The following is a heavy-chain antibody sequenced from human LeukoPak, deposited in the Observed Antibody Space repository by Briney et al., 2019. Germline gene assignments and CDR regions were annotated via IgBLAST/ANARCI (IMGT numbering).Heavy chain of an antibody. CDR1: GFTFSSYG. J-gene: IGHJ4*02. D-gene: IGHD1-26*01. CDR3: AKEGFGNYYSAYFDY. Sequence: QPGRSLRLSCAASGFTFSSYGMHWVRQAPGKGLEWVALISYDGSNKYYADSVKGRFTISRDNSKNTLYLQMNGLRAEDTAVYYCAKEGFGNYYSAYFDYWGQGTLVTVSS. V-gene: IGHV3-30*18. CDR2: ISYDGSNK.